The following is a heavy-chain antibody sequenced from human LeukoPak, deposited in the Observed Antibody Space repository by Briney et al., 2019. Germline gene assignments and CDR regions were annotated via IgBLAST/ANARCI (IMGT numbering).Heavy chain of an antibody. J-gene: IGHJ4*02. CDR1: GFTFSSYG. CDR2: IRYDGSNK. CDR3: AKGEGASSGQDS. V-gene: IGHV3-30*02. D-gene: IGHD6-19*01. Sequence: GGSLRLSCAASGFTFSSYGMHWVRQAPGKGLEWVAFIRYDGSNKYYADSVKGRFTISRDNSNNTLYLQMNSLRPEDTAVYYCAKGEGASSGQDSWGQGILVTVSS.